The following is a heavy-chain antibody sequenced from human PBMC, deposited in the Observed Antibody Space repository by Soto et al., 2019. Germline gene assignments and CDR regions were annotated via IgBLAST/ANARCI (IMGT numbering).Heavy chain of an antibody. V-gene: IGHV4-59*08. D-gene: IGHD3-10*01. J-gene: IGHJ6*02. CDR2: IQYRGYS. CDR1: GGSITNYY. CDR3: PRHGFETLHGLVDV. Sequence: QVQLQESGPGLVKPSETLSLTCTVSGGSITNYYCSWFRQPPGTGLEWFGNIQYRGYSAYNLSLRRRVTRSMDTSTTHCSLMRESVTAADTAVYSCPRHGFETLHGLVDVWGQGTTVIVSS.